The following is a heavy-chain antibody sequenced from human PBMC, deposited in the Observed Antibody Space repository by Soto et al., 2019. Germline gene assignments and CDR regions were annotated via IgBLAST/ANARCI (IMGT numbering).Heavy chain of an antibody. CDR2: ISTNGGST. CDR1: GFTFSYYA. Sequence: GGSLRLSCSASGFTFSYYAMHWVRQAPGKGLEYVSAISTNGGSTYYGDSVKGRFTISRDNSKNTVYLQMSSLRAEDTAVYYCFTLGWADAFDIWGPGIMVTVSS. D-gene: IGHD3-16*01. J-gene: IGHJ3*02. CDR3: FTLGWADAFDI. V-gene: IGHV3-64D*06.